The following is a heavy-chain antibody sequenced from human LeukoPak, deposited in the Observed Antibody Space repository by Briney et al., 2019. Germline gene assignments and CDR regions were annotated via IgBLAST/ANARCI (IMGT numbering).Heavy chain of an antibody. CDR3: ARAGYCSSTSCYYYYYYYMDV. CDR2: INPNSGGT. D-gene: IGHD2-2*01. J-gene: IGHJ6*03. Sequence: GASVKVSCKASGYTFTGYYMHWVRQAPGQGLEWMGRINPNSGGTNYAQKFQGRVTMTRDTSISTAYMELSRLRSDDTAVYYCARAGYCSSTSCYYYYYYYMDVWGKGTTVTVSS. V-gene: IGHV1-2*06. CDR1: GYTFTGYY.